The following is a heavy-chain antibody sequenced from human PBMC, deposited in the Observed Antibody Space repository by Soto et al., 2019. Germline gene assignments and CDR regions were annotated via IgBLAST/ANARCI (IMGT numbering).Heavy chain of an antibody. J-gene: IGHJ4*02. V-gene: IGHV3-23*01. CDR2: VSIGGST. Sequence: DVQLLESGGGLVQPEGSLRLSCAASGFTFSSYAMGWVRQGPGKGLEWVAVVSIGGSTHFADSVRGRFALSSDNSKNTLSLQKNSLTAEATPVYFFANRRGAGGQFVYWCQGAQVTVSS. D-gene: IGHD2-15*01. CDR3: ANRRGAGGQFVY. CDR1: GFTFSSYA.